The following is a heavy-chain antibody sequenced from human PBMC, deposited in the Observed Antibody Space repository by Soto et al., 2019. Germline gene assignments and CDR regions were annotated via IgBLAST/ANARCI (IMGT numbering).Heavy chain of an antibody. J-gene: IGHJ4*02. CDR2: ISGSGGST. CDR3: AKANTIFGVVNPLDY. Sequence: GGSLRLSCAASGFTFSSYAMSWVRQAPGKGLERVSAISGSGGSTYYADSVKGRFTIPRDNSKNTLYLQMNSLRAEDTAVYYCAKANTIFGVVNPLDYWGQGTLVTVSS. CDR1: GFTFSSYA. V-gene: IGHV3-23*01. D-gene: IGHD3-3*01.